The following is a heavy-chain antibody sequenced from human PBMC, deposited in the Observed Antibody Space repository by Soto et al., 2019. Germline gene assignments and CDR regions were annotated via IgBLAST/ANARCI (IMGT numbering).Heavy chain of an antibody. CDR1: GYTFTSYG. CDR2: ISAYNGNT. CDR3: ARDSSPYGDYVGFDY. V-gene: IGHV1-18*01. D-gene: IGHD4-17*01. Sequence: ASVKVSCKASGYTFTSYGISWARQAPGQGLEWMGWISAYNGNTNYAQKLQGRVTMTTDTSTSTAYMELRSLRSDDTAVYYCARDSSPYGDYVGFDYWGQGTLVTVSS. J-gene: IGHJ4*02.